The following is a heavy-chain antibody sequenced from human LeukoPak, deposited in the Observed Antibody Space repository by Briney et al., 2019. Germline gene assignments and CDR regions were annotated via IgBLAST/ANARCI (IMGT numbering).Heavy chain of an antibody. CDR2: MYYSGSS. CDR1: GGSISSHY. CDR3: AGTYDSNGYYPDGRFDY. J-gene: IGHJ4*02. V-gene: IGHV4-59*11. Sequence: SETLSLTCTVSGGSISSHYWSWIRQPPGKGLEWIGYMYYSGSSKYNPSLKSRVTISVDTSKNQVSLKLSSVTAADTAVYYCAGTYDSNGYYPDGRFDYWGQGTLVTVSS. D-gene: IGHD3-22*01.